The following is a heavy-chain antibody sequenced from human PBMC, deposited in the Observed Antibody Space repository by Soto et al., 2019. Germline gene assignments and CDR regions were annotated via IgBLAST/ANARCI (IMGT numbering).Heavy chain of an antibody. J-gene: IGHJ4*02. CDR2: INHGGST. Sequence: SETLSLTCAVYGGSFSGYYWSWIRQPPGKGLDWIGEINHGGSTNYNPSLKSRVTISIDTSKNQFSLKLSSVTAADTAVYYCASGRQTIIPKDWGQGTLVTVSS. V-gene: IGHV4-34*01. CDR3: ASGRQTIIPKD. D-gene: IGHD5-12*01. CDR1: GGSFSGYY.